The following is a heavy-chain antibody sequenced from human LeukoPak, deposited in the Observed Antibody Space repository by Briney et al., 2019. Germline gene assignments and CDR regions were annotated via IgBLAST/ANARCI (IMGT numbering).Heavy chain of an antibody. CDR1: GGSISSYY. CDR3: ARAVGVQQLAY. CDR2: IYYSGST. D-gene: IGHD6-13*01. V-gene: IGHV4-59*01. Sequence: PSETLSLTCTVSGGSISSYYWSWVRQPPGKGLEWIGYIYYSGSTNYNPSLKSRVTISVDTSKNQFSLKLSSVTAADTAVYYCARAVGVQQLAYWGQGTLVTVSS. J-gene: IGHJ4*02.